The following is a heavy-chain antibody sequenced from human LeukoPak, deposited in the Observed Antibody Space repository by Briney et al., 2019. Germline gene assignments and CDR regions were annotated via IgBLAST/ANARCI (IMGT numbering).Heavy chain of an antibody. D-gene: IGHD3-10*01. Sequence: SETLSLTCTVSGGSISSSSYYWGWIRQPPGTGLEWIGSSYYSGSTYYNPSLKSRVTISVDTSKNQFSLKLSSVTAADTAVYYCACPIGVRGAYLDYWGQGTLVTVPS. CDR1: GGSISSSSYY. CDR2: SYYSGST. V-gene: IGHV4-39*01. CDR3: ACPIGVRGAYLDY. J-gene: IGHJ4*02.